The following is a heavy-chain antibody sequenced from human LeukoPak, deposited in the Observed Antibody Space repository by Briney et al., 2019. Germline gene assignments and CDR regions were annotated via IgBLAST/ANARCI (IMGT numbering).Heavy chain of an antibody. V-gene: IGHV3-33*01. CDR3: ARIGYRSSSFDY. D-gene: IGHD6-13*01. J-gene: IGHJ4*02. CDR1: GFTFSSYG. CDR2: IWYDGSNK. Sequence: GRSLRLSCAASGFTFSSYGMHWVRQAPGKGLEGVAVIWYDGSNKYYADCVKGRFTISRDNSENTLYLQMNSLRAEDTAVYFCARIGYRSSSFDYWGQGTLLTVSS.